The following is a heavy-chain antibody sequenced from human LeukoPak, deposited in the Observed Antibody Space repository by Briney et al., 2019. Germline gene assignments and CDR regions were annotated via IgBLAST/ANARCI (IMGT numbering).Heavy chain of an antibody. D-gene: IGHD6-13*01. Sequence: PSETLSLTCAVYGGSFSGYYWSWIRQPPGKGLEWIGEINHSGSTNYNPSLKSRVTISVDTSKNQFSLKLSSVTAADTAVFYCARATRDLGYNSSWDVASFWFDPWGQGTLVTVSS. CDR3: ARATRDLGYNSSWDVASFWFDP. V-gene: IGHV4-34*01. CDR2: INHSGST. CDR1: GGSFSGYY. J-gene: IGHJ5*02.